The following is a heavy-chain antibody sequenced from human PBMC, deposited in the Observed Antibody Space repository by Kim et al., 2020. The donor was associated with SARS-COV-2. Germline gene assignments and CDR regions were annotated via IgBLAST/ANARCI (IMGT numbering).Heavy chain of an antibody. D-gene: IGHD6-19*01. Sequence: GGSLRLSCAASGFTFDDYAMHWVRQAPGKGLEWVSGISWNSGSIGYADSVKGRFTISRDNAKNSLYLQMNSLRAEDTALYYCAKDILRYGGWYRSGAFDYWGQGTLVTVSS. CDR3: AKDILRYGGWYRSGAFDY. V-gene: IGHV3-9*01. CDR1: GFTFDDYA. J-gene: IGHJ4*02. CDR2: ISWNSGSI.